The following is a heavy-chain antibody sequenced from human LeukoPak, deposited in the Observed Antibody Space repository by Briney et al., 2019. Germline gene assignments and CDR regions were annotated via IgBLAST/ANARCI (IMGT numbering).Heavy chain of an antibody. J-gene: IGHJ4*02. D-gene: IGHD1-7*01. V-gene: IGHV3-30*04. Sequence: PGRSLSLSCAASGFSFSTYAMHWVRRAPGKGLEWVAVISYDGSNKYYADSVKGRFTISRDSSKNTLYLQMNSLRAEDTAVYYCARDGNYVLNYLDYWGQGTLVTVSS. CDR2: ISYDGSNK. CDR3: ARDGNYVLNYLDY. CDR1: GFSFSTYA.